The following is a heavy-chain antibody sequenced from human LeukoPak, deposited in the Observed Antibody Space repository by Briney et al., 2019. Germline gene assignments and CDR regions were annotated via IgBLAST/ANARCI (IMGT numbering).Heavy chain of an antibody. CDR3: ARLNEPAAPLSYYYYYGM. CDR2: IFYDGSNK. J-gene: IGHJ6*01. D-gene: IGHD2-2*01. Sequence: GGALRLSCAASGFTFSSYGMHWVRQAPAKVLEWVAVIFYDGSNKYYADSVKRRFTISRDNSKNTLYLQMNSLRAEETAGSCCARLNEPAAPLSYYYYYGM. CDR1: GFTFSSYG. V-gene: IGHV3-33*01.